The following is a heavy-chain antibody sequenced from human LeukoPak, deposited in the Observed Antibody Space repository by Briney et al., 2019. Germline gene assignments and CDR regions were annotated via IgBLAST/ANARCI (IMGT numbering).Heavy chain of an antibody. D-gene: IGHD3-22*01. Sequence: GRSLRLSCVASGFTFNDYAMHWVRQAPGKGLEWVSGISWNSGTTVYADSVKGRFTISGDNGKKSLYLQMNSLRVEDMAFYYCGKVRYDSSGYAFDIWGPGTMVTVSS. CDR3: GKVRYDSSGYAFDI. V-gene: IGHV3-9*03. CDR1: GFTFNDYA. CDR2: ISWNSGTT. J-gene: IGHJ3*02.